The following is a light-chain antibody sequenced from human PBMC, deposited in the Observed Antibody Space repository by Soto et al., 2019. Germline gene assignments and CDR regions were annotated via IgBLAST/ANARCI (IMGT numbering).Light chain of an antibody. CDR3: QSYNSSLSGYV. CDR2: ENN. Sequence: QSVLTQPPSVSAAPGQRVTISCTGSSSNIGAGYEAHWYQQVPGTSPKLLIYENNNRPSGVPDRFSGSKSGTSASLAITGLQAEDEAEDYCQSYNSSLSGYVRGTRTKLTVL. J-gene: IGLJ1*01. CDR1: SSNIGAGYE. V-gene: IGLV1-40*01.